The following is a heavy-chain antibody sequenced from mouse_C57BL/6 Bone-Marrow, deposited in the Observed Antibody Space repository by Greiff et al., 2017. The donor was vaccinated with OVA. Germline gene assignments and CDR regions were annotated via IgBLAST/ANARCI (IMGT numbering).Heavy chain of an antibody. CDR2: INPGSGGT. V-gene: IGHV1-54*01. J-gene: IGHJ3*01. CDR3: ARYYYGRGFGY. CDR1: GYAFTNYL. D-gene: IGHD1-1*01. Sequence: VQLQQSGAELVRPGTSVKVSCKASGYAFTNYLIEWVKQRPGQGLEWIGVINPGSGGTNYNEKFKGKATLTADKSSSTAYMQLSSLTAEDSAVYFCARYYYGRGFGYWGQGTLVTVSA.